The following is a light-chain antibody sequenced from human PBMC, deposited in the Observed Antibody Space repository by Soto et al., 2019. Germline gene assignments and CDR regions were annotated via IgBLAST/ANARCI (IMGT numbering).Light chain of an antibody. CDR2: GAS. V-gene: IGKV3-15*01. CDR1: QSISSN. CDR3: QQNNHWLWT. Sequence: EMVMTQSPATLSVSPGGRASLSCRASQSISSNLAWYQQKPGQAPRLLIYGASTRATGIPARFSGSGSGTEFTLTITSLQSEDFAVYYCQQNNHWLWTFGQGTKVDIK. J-gene: IGKJ1*01.